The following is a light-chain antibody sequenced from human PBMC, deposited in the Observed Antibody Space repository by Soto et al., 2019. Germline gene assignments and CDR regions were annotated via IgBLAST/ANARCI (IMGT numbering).Light chain of an antibody. CDR2: GVS. V-gene: IGKV3-15*01. CDR3: QQYNNWTPT. Sequence: EIVMTQSPATLSVSPGERATLSCRASQSVSSNLAWYQQKPGQAPRLLIYGVSPKESGIPAVFSGSGAGTEFTRTISSLQSEDVAVDCCQQYNNWTPTFGQGTKVDIK. CDR1: QSVSSN. J-gene: IGKJ1*01.